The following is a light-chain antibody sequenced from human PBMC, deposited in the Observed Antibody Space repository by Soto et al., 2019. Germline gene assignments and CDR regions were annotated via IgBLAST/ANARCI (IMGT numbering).Light chain of an antibody. CDR2: DAS. CDR3: QQYGTASIT. Sequence: EIGLTQSPATLSLSPGERATLSCRASQSVNNYLAWYQQRPGQAPRLLIYDASYRATGIPARFSGSGSWKDFTLTISRLEPEDFAVYCCQQYGTASITFGQGTRREIK. V-gene: IGKV3-11*01. J-gene: IGKJ5*01. CDR1: QSVNNY.